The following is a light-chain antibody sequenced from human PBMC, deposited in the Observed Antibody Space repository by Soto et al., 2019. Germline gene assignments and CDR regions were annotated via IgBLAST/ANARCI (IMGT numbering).Light chain of an antibody. CDR3: CSYSESNTVV. Sequence: QSALTQPASVSGSPEQSITISCTGTSSDVGTYNLVSWYQQHPGKAPKLMIYEGIKRPSGVSIRFSGSKSGNTASLTISGLQAEDEAAYYCCSYSESNTVVFGGGTKLTVL. V-gene: IGLV2-23*01. J-gene: IGLJ2*01. CDR2: EGI. CDR1: SSDVGTYNL.